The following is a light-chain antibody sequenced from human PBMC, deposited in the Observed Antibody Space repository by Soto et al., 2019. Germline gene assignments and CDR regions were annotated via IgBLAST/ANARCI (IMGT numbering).Light chain of an antibody. CDR2: GAS. Sequence: EIVLTQSPGTLSLSPGERATLSCRASQSVSSSYLAWYQHKPGQAPRLLIYGASSRATGIPDRFSGSGSGTDFTLTISRLEPEEFAVYYCQQYGSSPRTFGQGPKVEIK. J-gene: IGKJ1*01. CDR3: QQYGSSPRT. CDR1: QSVSSSY. V-gene: IGKV3-20*01.